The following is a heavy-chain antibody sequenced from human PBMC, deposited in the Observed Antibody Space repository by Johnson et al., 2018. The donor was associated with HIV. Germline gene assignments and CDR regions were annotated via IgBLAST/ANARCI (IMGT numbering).Heavy chain of an antibody. Sequence: VQLVESGGGLIQPGGSLRLSCAASGFTVSSNYMSWVRQAPGKGLEWVSVIYSGGKTYYADSVKGRFTISRDNSKNTLYLQMNSLRPEDTAVYYCANSLLLDAFNIWGQGTMVTVSS. D-gene: IGHD2-15*01. CDR2: IYSGGKT. CDR3: ANSLLLDAFNI. J-gene: IGHJ3*02. CDR1: GFTVSSNY. V-gene: IGHV3-66*02.